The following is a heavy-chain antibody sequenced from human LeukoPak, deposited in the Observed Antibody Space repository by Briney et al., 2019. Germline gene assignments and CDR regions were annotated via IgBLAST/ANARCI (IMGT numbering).Heavy chain of an antibody. D-gene: IGHD3-22*01. CDR2: ISGSGGST. J-gene: IGHJ4*02. Sequence: GGTLRLSCAASGFTFSSYGMSWVRQAPGKGLEWVSAISGSGGSTYYADSVKGRFTISRDNSKNTLYLQMNSLRAEDTAVYYCAKERDYYDSSGPLDYWGQGTLVTVSS. V-gene: IGHV3-23*01. CDR1: GFTFSSYG. CDR3: AKERDYYDSSGPLDY.